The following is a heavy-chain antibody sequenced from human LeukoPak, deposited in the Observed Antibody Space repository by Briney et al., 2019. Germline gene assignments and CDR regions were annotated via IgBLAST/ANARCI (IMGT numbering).Heavy chain of an antibody. J-gene: IGHJ4*02. D-gene: IGHD4-23*01. CDR2: IYPGDSDT. CDR1: GYSFTSYW. V-gene: IGHV5-51*01. CDR3: ARHTCGGNSAADY. Sequence: GESLKISCKGSGYSFTSYWIGWVPQIPGEGLEWMGIIYPGDSDTRYSPSFRGQVTISGDNSISTAYLQWNSLKASDTAMYYCARHTCGGNSAADYWGQGTLVTVSS.